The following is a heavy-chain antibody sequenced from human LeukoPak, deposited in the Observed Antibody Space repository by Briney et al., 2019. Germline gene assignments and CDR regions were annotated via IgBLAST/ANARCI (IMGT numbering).Heavy chain of an antibody. J-gene: IGHJ4*02. V-gene: IGHV3-13*01. Sequence: GGSLRLSCAASGFTFSSYDMHWVRQATGKGLEWVSGIGTAGDIYYSGSVKGRFTISRENAKNSLYLQMNSLRAGDTAVYCCARGSGYSYVDYWGQGTLVTVSS. CDR2: IGTAGDI. D-gene: IGHD5-18*01. CDR1: GFTFSSYD. CDR3: ARGSGYSYVDY.